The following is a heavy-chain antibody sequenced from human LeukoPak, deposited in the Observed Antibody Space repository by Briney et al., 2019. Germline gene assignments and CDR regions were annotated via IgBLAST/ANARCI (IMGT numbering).Heavy chain of an antibody. V-gene: IGHV4-39*07. Sequence: SETLSLTCTVSGGSISSSSYYWGWIRQPPGKGLEWIGSIYYSGSTYYNPSLKSRVTISVDTSKNQFSLKLSSVTAADTAVYYCARVGYYYGSGGYFDYWGQGTLVTVSS. J-gene: IGHJ4*02. CDR1: GGSISSSSYY. CDR3: ARVGYYYGSGGYFDY. D-gene: IGHD3-10*01. CDR2: IYYSGST.